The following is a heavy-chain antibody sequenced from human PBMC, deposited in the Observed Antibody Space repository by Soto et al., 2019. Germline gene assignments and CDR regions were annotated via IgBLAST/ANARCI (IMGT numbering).Heavy chain of an antibody. CDR1: GFTFSTYA. CDR2: VDGSGKSR. Sequence: EVQLLESGGGSVQPGGSLRLSCAASGFTFSTYAMSWVRQAPGKGLEWVSGVDGSGKSRYYADSVKGRFTSSRDNSKKQLYLQMNSLTAEDTAVYYCAKDLSSWSGFGLGHCGQGTLVTVSS. CDR3: AKDLSSWSGFGLGH. V-gene: IGHV3-23*01. J-gene: IGHJ5*02. D-gene: IGHD3-3*01.